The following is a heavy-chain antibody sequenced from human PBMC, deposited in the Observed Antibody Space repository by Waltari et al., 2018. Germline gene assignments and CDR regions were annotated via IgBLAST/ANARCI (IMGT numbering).Heavy chain of an antibody. V-gene: IGHV4-39*07. Sequence: QLQLQESGPGLVKPSETLSLTCTVSGGSISSSSYYWGWIRQPPGKGLEWIGSIYYSGSTYYNPSLKSRVTISVDTSKNQFSLKLSSVTAADTAVYYCARVPGYYDFWSGLIDYWGQGTLVTVSS. CDR3: ARVPGYYDFWSGLIDY. J-gene: IGHJ4*02. D-gene: IGHD3-3*01. CDR2: IYYSGST. CDR1: GGSISSSSYY.